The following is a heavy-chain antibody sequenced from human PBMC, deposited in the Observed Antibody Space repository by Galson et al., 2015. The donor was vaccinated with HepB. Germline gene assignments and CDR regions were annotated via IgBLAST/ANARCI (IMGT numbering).Heavy chain of an antibody. D-gene: IGHD2-2*01. Sequence: SLRLSCAASGFTFSSYGMHWVRQAPGKGLEWVAVIWYDGSNKYYADSVKGRFTISRDNSKNTLYLQMNSLRAEDTAVYYCARDLIVVVTAAMLSYGMDVWGQGTTVTVSS. CDR3: ARDLIVVVTAAMLSYGMDV. V-gene: IGHV3-33*01. CDR2: IWYDGSNK. J-gene: IGHJ6*02. CDR1: GFTFSSYG.